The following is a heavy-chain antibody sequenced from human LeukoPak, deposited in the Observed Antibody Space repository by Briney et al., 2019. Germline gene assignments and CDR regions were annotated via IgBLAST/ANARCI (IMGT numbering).Heavy chain of an antibody. D-gene: IGHD6-13*01. CDR1: GDSLSSHY. J-gene: IGHJ1*01. Sequence: SETLSLTCTVSGDSLSSHYWSWFRQPPGKGLEWIGYVYYSGGTNYNPSLKSRVTISVDTSKNQFSLKLSSVTAADTAVYYCARVVHSSSWYVRYFQHWGQGTLVTVSS. V-gene: IGHV4-59*11. CDR3: ARVVHSSSWYVRYFQH. CDR2: VYYSGGT.